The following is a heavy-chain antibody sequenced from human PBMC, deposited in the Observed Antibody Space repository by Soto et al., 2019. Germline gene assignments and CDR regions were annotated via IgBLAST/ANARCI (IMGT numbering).Heavy chain of an antibody. Sequence: QVQLVQSGAEVKKPGASVKVSCKTSGYTFTTYAMHWVRQAPGQRLEWMGWINAGGGDTKYSQRFQGRVTISRDTSASTVYMELSSLTPEDMAVYYCARGRVVRGVTTSVPHDFWGQGTLVTVSS. CDR1: GYTFTTYA. CDR3: ARGRVVRGVTTSVPHDF. CDR2: INAGGGDT. V-gene: IGHV1-3*01. D-gene: IGHD3-10*01. J-gene: IGHJ4*02.